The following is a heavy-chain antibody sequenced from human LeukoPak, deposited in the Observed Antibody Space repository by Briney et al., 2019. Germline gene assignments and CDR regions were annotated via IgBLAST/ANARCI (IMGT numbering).Heavy chain of an antibody. CDR1: GFTFSRYG. CDR3: AKLAGSGSYSANEFDY. D-gene: IGHD3-10*01. V-gene: IGHV3-23*01. J-gene: IGHJ4*02. CDR2: ISGSGDYT. Sequence: GGSLRLSCATSGFTFSRYGMSWVRQAPGKGLEWVSAISGSGDYTFYADYVKGRFSISRDNSKNTVYLQMNSLRAEDTAVYYCAKLAGSGSYSANEFDYWGQGTLVTVSS.